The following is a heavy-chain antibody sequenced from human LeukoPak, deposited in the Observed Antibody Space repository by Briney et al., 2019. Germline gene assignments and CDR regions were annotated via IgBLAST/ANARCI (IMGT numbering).Heavy chain of an antibody. CDR1: GGSISSYY. CDR3: ARWGLGYCSSTSCYGSMDV. V-gene: IGHV4-59*01. J-gene: IGHJ6*02. D-gene: IGHD2-2*01. Sequence: SETLSLTCTVSGGSISSYYWSWIRQPPGKGLEWIGHIYYSESTNHNPSLKSRVTISIDTSKNQFSLKLSSVTAADTAVYYCARWGLGYCSSTSCYGSMDVWGQGTTVTVSS. CDR2: IYYSEST.